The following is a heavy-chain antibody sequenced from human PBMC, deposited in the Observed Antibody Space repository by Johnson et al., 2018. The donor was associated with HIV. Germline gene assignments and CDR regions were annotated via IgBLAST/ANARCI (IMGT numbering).Heavy chain of an antibody. D-gene: IGHD1-14*01. Sequence: QVQLVESGGGLVQPGGSLRLSCAASGFTFSDHYMDWVRQAPGKGLEWVSYISSSGSTVYYADSVKGRFTISRDNAKNSLYLQMNSLRAEDTAVYYCATRDPTHRPGVFDIWGQGTMVTVSS. CDR3: ATRDPTHRPGVFDI. J-gene: IGHJ3*02. V-gene: IGHV3-11*04. CDR2: ISSSGSTV. CDR1: GFTFSDHY.